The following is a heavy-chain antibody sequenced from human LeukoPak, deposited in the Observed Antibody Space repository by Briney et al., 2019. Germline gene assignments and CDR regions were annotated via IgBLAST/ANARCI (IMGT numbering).Heavy chain of an antibody. CDR1: GGSISSGGYS. CDR3: ARARYYYGSGSYFRYYYGMDV. V-gene: IGHV4-30-2*01. J-gene: IGHJ6*02. D-gene: IGHD3-10*01. Sequence: PSETLSLTCAVSGGSISSGGYSWRWIRQPPGKGLEWIGYIYHSGSTNYNPSLKSRVTISVDTSKNQFSLKLSSVTAADTAVYYCARARYYYGSGSYFRYYYGMDVWGQGTTVTVSS. CDR2: IYHSGST.